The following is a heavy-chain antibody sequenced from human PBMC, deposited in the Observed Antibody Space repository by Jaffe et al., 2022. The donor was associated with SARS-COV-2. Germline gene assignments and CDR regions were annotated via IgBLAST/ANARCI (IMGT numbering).Heavy chain of an antibody. CDR2: ISGSGGST. D-gene: IGHD3-22*01. Sequence: EVQLLESGGGLVQPGGSLRLSCAASGFTFSSYAMSWVRQAPGKGLEWVSAISGSGGSTYYADSVKGRFTISRDNSKNTLYLQMNSLRAEDTAVYYCATKYFFSITMIVVDTFDYWGQGTLVTVSS. V-gene: IGHV3-23*01. CDR3: ATKYFFSITMIVVDTFDY. CDR1: GFTFSSYA. J-gene: IGHJ4*02.